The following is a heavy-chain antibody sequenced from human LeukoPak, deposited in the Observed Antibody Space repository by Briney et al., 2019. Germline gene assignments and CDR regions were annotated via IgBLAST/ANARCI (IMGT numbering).Heavy chain of an antibody. D-gene: IGHD2-21*01. CDR1: GVTLTSAW. CDR2: IKGKTAAGAP. V-gene: IGHV3-15*01. CDR3: ITPLPYSAQ. J-gene: IGHJ4*02. Sequence: GGSLRLSCAVSGVTLTSAWMSWVRQAPGKGLEWVGRIKGKTAAGAPDYVASVKGRFTISRDDSKNMLYLQMNSLKTEDTAVYYCITPLPYSAQGGQGTLVTVSS.